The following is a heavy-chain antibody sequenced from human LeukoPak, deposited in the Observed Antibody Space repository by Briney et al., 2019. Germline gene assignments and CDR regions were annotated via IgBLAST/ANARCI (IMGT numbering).Heavy chain of an antibody. V-gene: IGHV3-11*06. J-gene: IGHJ6*02. CDR1: GFTFSDYY. D-gene: IGHD2-2*01. CDR3: ARADTYCSSTSCFVYYYYGMDV. CDR2: ISSSSSYT. Sequence: GGPLRLSCAASGFTFSDYYMSWIRQAPGKGLEWVSYISSSSSYTNYADSVKGRFTISRDNAKNSLYLQMNSLRAEDTAVYYCARADTYCSSTSCFVYYYYGMDVWGQGTTVTVSS.